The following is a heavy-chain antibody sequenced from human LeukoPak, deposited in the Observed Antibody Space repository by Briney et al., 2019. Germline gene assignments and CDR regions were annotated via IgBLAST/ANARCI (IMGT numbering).Heavy chain of an antibody. CDR1: GYTFTSYD. J-gene: IGHJ4*02. V-gene: IGHV1-8*01. D-gene: IGHD5-24*01. CDR2: MNPNSSNT. CDR3: ARVEGYRNLNYAQDY. Sequence: ASVKVSCKASGYTFTSYDINWVRQATGQGLEWMGWMNPNSSNTGYAQKFQGRVTMTRNTSISTAYMELSSLRAEDTAVYYCARVEGYRNLNYAQDYWGQGTLVTVSS.